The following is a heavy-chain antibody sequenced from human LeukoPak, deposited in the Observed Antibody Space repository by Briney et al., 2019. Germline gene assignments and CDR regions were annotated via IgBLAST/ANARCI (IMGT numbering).Heavy chain of an antibody. Sequence: GRSLRLSCAASGFTFNYYAMHWVRQAPGKGLEWVSGISWNSGSIGYADSVEGRFTISRDNAKNTLYLQMNSLRAEDTAVYYCARVSTGKYYFDSWGQGTLVTVSS. D-gene: IGHD2-8*02. V-gene: IGHV3-9*01. CDR2: ISWNSGSI. CDR1: GFTFNYYA. J-gene: IGHJ4*02. CDR3: ARVSTGKYYFDS.